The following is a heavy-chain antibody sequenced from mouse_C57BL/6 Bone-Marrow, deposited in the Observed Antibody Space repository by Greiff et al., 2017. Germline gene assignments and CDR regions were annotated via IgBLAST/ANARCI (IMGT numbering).Heavy chain of an antibody. Sequence: VQLQQPGAELVKPGASVKLSCKASGYTFTSYWMHWVKQRPGQGLEWIGMIHPNRGSTNYNEKFKSKATLTVDKSSSTAYMQLSSLTSEDSAVYYCAREVLRVAMDYWGQGTSVTVSA. D-gene: IGHD1-1*01. CDR2: IHPNRGST. V-gene: IGHV1-64*01. J-gene: IGHJ4*01. CDR1: GYTFTSYW. CDR3: AREVLRVAMDY.